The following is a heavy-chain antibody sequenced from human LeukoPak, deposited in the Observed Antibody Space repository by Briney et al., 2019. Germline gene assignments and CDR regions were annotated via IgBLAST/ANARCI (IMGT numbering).Heavy chain of an antibody. CDR3: ARGAVARAYFDF. D-gene: IGHD5-12*01. V-gene: IGHV3-21*01. CDR2: ISSSGSYI. CDR1: GFTFSSHP. Sequence: GGSLRLSCAASGFTFSSHPMNWVRQAPGKGLEWVSSISSSGSYIYYADSVKGRFTISRDNAKNSLYLQLNSLRDEDTAVYYCARGAVARAYFDFWGQGTLVTVSS. J-gene: IGHJ4*02.